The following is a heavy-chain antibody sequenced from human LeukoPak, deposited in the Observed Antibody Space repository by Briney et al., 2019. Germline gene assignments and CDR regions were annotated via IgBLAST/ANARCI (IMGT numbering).Heavy chain of an antibody. CDR2: INYGGTT. V-gene: IGHV3-23*01. J-gene: IGHJ4*02. CDR1: GFTLNTYA. Sequence: PGVSLRLSCAASGFTLNTYAMSWVRQAPGKELEWVSGINYGGTTYYANSVKGRFTISRDTSKNTLDLQMNSLRAEDTAIYYCAKCLGPTETQFDYWGQGTLVNVSS. D-gene: IGHD1-26*01. CDR3: AKCLGPTETQFDY.